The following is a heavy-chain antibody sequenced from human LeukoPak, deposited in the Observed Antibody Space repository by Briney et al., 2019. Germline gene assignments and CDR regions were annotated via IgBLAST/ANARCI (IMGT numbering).Heavy chain of an antibody. CDR3: AREDPPYGMDV. J-gene: IGHJ6*02. V-gene: IGHV4-59*01. Sequence: SETLSLTCTVSGGSISSYYWSWIRQPPGKGLEWIGYIYYSGSTNYNPSLKSRVTISVDTSKNQFSLKLSSVTAADTAMYYCAREDPPYGMDVWGQGTTVTVSS. CDR1: GGSISSYY. CDR2: IYYSGST.